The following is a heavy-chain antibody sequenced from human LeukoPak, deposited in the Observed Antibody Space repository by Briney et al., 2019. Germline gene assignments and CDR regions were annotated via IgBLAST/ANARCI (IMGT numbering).Heavy chain of an antibody. V-gene: IGHV4-30-2*01. CDR2: IYHSGST. Sequence: SETLSLTCAVSGGSLSSGGYSWSWIRQPPGKGLEWIGYIYHSGSTYYNPSLKSRVTISVDRSKNQFSLKLSSVTAADTAVYYCARDAGARGYAFDYWGQGTLVTVSS. D-gene: IGHD5-12*01. CDR3: ARDAGARGYAFDY. J-gene: IGHJ4*02. CDR1: GGSLSSGGYS.